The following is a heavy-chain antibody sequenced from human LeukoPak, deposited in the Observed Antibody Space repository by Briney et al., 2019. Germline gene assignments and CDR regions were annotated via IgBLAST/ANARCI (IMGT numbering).Heavy chain of an antibody. V-gene: IGHV1-69*04. CDR2: IIPILGIA. CDR3: ARAGFVGYSYGYVVDY. Sequence: SVKVSCKASGGTFSSYAISWVRQAPGQGLEWLGRIIPILGIANYAQKFQGRVTITADKSTSTAYMELSSLRSEDTAVYYCARAGFVGYSYGYVVDYWGQGTLVTVSS. J-gene: IGHJ4*02. CDR1: GGTFSSYA. D-gene: IGHD5-18*01.